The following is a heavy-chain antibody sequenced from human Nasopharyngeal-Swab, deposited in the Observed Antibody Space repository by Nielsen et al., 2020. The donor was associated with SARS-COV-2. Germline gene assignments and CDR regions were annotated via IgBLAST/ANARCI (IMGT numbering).Heavy chain of an antibody. CDR2: IKSKTDGGTT. D-gene: IGHD6-13*01. V-gene: IGHV3-15*01. CDR3: TTDVDSSSWHYYYYGMDV. J-gene: IGHJ6*02. Sequence: VRQAPGKGLEWVGRIKSKTDGGTTDYVAPVKGRFTISRDDSKNTLYLQMTSLKTEDTAVYYCTTDVDSSSWHYYYYGMDVWGQGTTVTVSS.